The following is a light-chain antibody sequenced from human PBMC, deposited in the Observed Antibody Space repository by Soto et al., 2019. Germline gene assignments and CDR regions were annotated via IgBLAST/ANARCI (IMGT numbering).Light chain of an antibody. J-gene: IGLJ1*01. Sequence: QSVLTQPASVSGSPGQPITISCTGTSSDVGGYNYVSWYQQHPGKAPKLMISGVSNRPSGVSNRFSGSKSGNTASLTISGLQTEDEADYYCIPYTTSVTYVFGTGTKVTVL. CDR3: IPYTTSVTYV. V-gene: IGLV2-14*01. CDR1: SSDVGGYNY. CDR2: GVS.